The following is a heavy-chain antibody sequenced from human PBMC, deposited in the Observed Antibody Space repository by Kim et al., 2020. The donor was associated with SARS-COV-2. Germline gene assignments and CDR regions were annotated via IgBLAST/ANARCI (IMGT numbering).Heavy chain of an antibody. CDR1: GGSISSRPYY. CDR2: IYYTGRA. V-gene: IGHV4-39*01. J-gene: IGHJ1*01. D-gene: IGHD6-13*01. CDR3: ARKYSSGWYPTFAS. Sequence: SETLSLTCSVSGGSISSRPYYWAWIRQSPGRGLEWIGTIYYTGRAYFSPSLKSRVTISVDTSKNQFSLSLTSVTAADTGVYYCARKYSSGWYPTFASWGQGTLVTVSS.